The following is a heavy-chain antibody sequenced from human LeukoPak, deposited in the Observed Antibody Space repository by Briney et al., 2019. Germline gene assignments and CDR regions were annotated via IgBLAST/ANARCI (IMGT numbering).Heavy chain of an antibody. Sequence: SETLSLTCTVSGVSISSSSYYWSWIRQPPGKGLEWIGYIYYSGSTNYNPSLKSRVTISVDTSKNQFSLKLSSVTAADTAVYYCARGINWDYWGQGTLVTVSS. CDR2: IYYSGST. J-gene: IGHJ4*02. CDR3: ARGINWDY. D-gene: IGHD3-10*01. CDR1: GVSISSSSYY. V-gene: IGHV4-61*01.